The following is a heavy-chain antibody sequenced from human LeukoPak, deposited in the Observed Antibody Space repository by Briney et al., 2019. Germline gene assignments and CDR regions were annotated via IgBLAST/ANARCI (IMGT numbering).Heavy chain of an antibody. CDR3: ANEGSDY. V-gene: IGHV1-69*06. J-gene: IGHJ4*02. CDR1: GGTFSSYA. Sequence: ASLKISCKTSGGTFSSYAISWVRQTPGQRLEWMGGIIPLFGTANYAHKFQGRVTITADKSTSTDYVELCSPRSEDTAVYYCANEGSDYWGQGTLVTVSS. D-gene: IGHD2-15*01. CDR2: IIPLFGTA.